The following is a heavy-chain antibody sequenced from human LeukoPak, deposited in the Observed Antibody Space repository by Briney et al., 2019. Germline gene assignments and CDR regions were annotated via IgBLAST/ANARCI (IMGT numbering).Heavy chain of an antibody. J-gene: IGHJ4*02. CDR1: GFTFSSYW. CDR2: INSDGSST. D-gene: IGHD5-24*01. V-gene: IGHV3-74*01. Sequence: GGSLRLSCAASGFTFSSYWMHWVRQAPGKGLVWVSRINSDGSSTSYADSVKGRFTISRDNAKNTLYLQMNSLRAEDTAVYYCARGGPRRDGYKLDYWGQGTLVTVSS. CDR3: ARGGPRRDGYKLDY.